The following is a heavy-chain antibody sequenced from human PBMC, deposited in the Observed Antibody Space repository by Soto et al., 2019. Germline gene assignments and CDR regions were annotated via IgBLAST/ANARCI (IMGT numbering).Heavy chain of an antibody. Sequence: EVQLVESGGGLIPPGGSLRLSCAASGFTVSSNYMSWVRQAPGKGLEWVSVIYSGGSTYYADSVKGRFTISRDSSKNTVHLQMHSLRAEDTAVYYCAREWELPNYYGMDVWGQGTTVTVSS. CDR3: AREWELPNYYGMDV. V-gene: IGHV3-53*01. J-gene: IGHJ6*02. CDR1: GFTVSSNY. CDR2: IYSGGST. D-gene: IGHD1-26*01.